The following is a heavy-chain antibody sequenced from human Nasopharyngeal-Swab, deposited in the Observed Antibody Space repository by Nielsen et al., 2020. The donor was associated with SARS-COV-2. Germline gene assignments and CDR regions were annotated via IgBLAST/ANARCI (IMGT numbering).Heavy chain of an antibody. J-gene: IGHJ6*02. Sequence: SVKVSCKASGGTFSSYAISWVRQAPGQGLEWMGGIIPILGIANYAQKFQGRVTITADKSTSTAYMELSSLRSEDTAVYYCAREYGIVVVPAATGGMDVRGQGTTVTVSS. CDR3: AREYGIVVVPAATGGMDV. CDR1: GGTFSSYA. CDR2: IIPILGIA. D-gene: IGHD2-2*01. V-gene: IGHV1-69*10.